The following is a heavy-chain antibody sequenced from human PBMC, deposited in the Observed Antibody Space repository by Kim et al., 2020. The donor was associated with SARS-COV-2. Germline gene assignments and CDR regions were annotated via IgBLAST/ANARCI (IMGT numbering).Heavy chain of an antibody. V-gene: IGHV3-30*18. CDR2: ISYDGSNK. CDR3: AKTLRGSSTSCYS. CDR1: GFTFSSYG. J-gene: IGHJ4*02. D-gene: IGHD2-2*01. Sequence: GGSLRLSCAASGFTFSSYGMHWVRQAPGKGLEWVAVISYDGSNKYYADSVKGRFTISRDNSKNTLYLQMNSLRAEDTAVYYCAKTLRGSSTSCYSWGQGTLVTVSS.